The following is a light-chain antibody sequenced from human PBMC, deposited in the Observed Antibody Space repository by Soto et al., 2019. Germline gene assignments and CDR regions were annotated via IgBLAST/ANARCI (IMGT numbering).Light chain of an antibody. CDR2: DVS. V-gene: IGLV2-14*01. CDR3: ASYTTSSTYV. Sequence: QSALTQPASVSGSPGQSIAMSCTGTSSDVGGYSYVSWYQQQPGKAPKLVISDVSNRPSGVSDRFSGSKSGNTASLTISGLQTQDEADSYCASYTTSSTYVFGTGTKVTVL. J-gene: IGLJ1*01. CDR1: SSDVGGYSY.